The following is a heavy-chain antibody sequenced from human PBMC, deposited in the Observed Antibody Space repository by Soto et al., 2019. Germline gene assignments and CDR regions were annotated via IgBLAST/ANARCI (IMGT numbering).Heavy chain of an antibody. CDR3: ARDYYYENSGYYYFDY. D-gene: IGHD3-22*01. V-gene: IGHV4-59*01. J-gene: IGHJ4*02. CDR1: GGSIRDYY. CDR2: IFYSGST. Sequence: SETLSLTCTVSGGSIRDYYWSWIRQPPGKGLEWIGYIFYSGSTNYNPSLKSRVTILVDMSKNQFSLKLSSVTAADTAVYHCARDYYYENSGYYYFDYWGQGTLVTVPQ.